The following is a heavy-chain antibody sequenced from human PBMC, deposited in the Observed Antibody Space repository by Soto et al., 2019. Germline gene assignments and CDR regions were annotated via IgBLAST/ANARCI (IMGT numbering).Heavy chain of an antibody. CDR2: INAGNGNT. J-gene: IGHJ6*02. Sequence: SVKVSCKGSGYTFTSYAMHWVRQAPGQRLEWMGWINAGNGNTKYSQKFQGRVTITRDTSASTAYMELSSLRSEDTAVYCCATNKDVEVVGPAAYDEYYYCMDVWGQGTTVTVSS. CDR1: GYTFTSYA. CDR3: ATNKDVEVVGPAAYDEYYYCMDV. V-gene: IGHV1-3*01. D-gene: IGHD2-2*01.